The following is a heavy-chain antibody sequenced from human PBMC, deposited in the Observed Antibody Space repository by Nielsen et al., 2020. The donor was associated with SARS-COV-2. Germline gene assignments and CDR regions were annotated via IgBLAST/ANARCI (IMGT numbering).Heavy chain of an antibody. CDR3: AKRSGYTSGWYGYY. D-gene: IGHD6-19*01. CDR2: ISSST. CDR1: GFTISTYG. Sequence: GESLKISCVVSGFTISTYGMSWVRQAPGKGLEWVSAISSSTYYADSVKGRFTVSRDNSKNTLYLQMNSLRAEDTAVYYCAKRSGYTSGWYGYYWGQGTLVTVSS. V-gene: IGHV3-23*01. J-gene: IGHJ4*02.